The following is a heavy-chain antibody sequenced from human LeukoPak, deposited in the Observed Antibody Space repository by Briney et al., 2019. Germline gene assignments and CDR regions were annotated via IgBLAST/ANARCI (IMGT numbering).Heavy chain of an antibody. CDR2: IYYSGST. CDR1: GGSISSYY. V-gene: IGHV4-59*08. D-gene: IGHD6-13*01. Sequence: SETLSLTCTVSGGSISSYYWSWIRQPPGKGLEWIDYIYYSGSTNYNPSLKTRVTISVDTSKNQFSLKLTSVTAADTAVYHCARHGGIIAAAGTRAFDIWGQGTMVTVSS. CDR3: ARHGGIIAAAGTRAFDI. J-gene: IGHJ3*02.